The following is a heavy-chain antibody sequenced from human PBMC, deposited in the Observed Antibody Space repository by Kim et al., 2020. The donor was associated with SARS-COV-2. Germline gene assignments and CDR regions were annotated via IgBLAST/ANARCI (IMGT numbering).Heavy chain of an antibody. CDR1: GYTFTSYG. CDR3: ARRGLDYYDSSGYDY. V-gene: IGHV1-18*01. Sequence: ASVKVSCKASGYTFTSYGISWVRQAPGQGLEWMGWISAYNGNTNYAQKLQGRVTMTTDTSTSTAYMELRSLRSDDTAVYYCARRGLDYYDSSGYDYWGQGTLVTVSS. J-gene: IGHJ4*02. D-gene: IGHD3-22*01. CDR2: ISAYNGNT.